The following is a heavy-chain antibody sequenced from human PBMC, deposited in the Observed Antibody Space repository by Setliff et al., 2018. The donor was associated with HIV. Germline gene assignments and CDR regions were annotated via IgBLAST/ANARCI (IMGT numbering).Heavy chain of an antibody. V-gene: IGHV1-3*01. CDR1: GYTFTSFA. CDR2: VNAGNGDT. Sequence: ASVKVSCKASGYTFTSFAIHWVRQAPGHGLEWMGWVNAGNGDTECSQKFQGRVTIDRDTSATTAYMELRSLRSEDTAVYYCARDGWELDRGRADYFDYWGQGALVTVSS. J-gene: IGHJ4*02. CDR3: ARDGWELDRGRADYFDY. D-gene: IGHD3-10*01.